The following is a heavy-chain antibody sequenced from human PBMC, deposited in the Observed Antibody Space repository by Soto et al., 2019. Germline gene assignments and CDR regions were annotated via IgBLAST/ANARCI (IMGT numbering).Heavy chain of an antibody. CDR3: ARGGYSGYDWPLYYYGMDV. Sequence: GASVKVSCKASGFTFTSSAVQWVRQAPGQGLEWMGWISAYNGNTNYAQKLQGRVTMTTDTSTSTAYMELRSPRSDDTAVYYCARGGYSGYDWPLYYYGMDVWGQGTTVTVSS. CDR1: GFTFTSSA. CDR2: ISAYNGNT. V-gene: IGHV1-18*01. D-gene: IGHD5-12*01. J-gene: IGHJ6*02.